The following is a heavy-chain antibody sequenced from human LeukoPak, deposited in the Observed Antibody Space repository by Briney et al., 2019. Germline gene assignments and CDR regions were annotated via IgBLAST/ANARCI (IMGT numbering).Heavy chain of an antibody. CDR3: AREGGFYRPLDY. CDR1: GGSVSSTNW. CDR2: VHLDGRT. J-gene: IGHJ4*02. Sequence: SETLSLTCGVSGGSVSSTNWWTWIRQPPGKGLEWIGEVHLDGRTNFNPSLESRLTMSVDLSENHVSLKLTSVTAADTAVYYCAREGGFYRPLDYSGQGTLVTVSS. D-gene: IGHD6-25*01. V-gene: IGHV4-4*02.